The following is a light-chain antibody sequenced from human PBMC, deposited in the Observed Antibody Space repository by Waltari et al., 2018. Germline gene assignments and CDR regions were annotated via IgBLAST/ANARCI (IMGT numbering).Light chain of an antibody. CDR1: ALPKKY. V-gene: IGLV3-10*01. CDR3: YSTDSSGNHRV. CDR2: EDS. Sequence: SYELTKPPSVSVSPGQTARITCSADALPKKYAYWYQQKSGQAPVLVIYEDSKRPSGIPERFSGSSSGTMATLTISGAQVEDEADYYCYSTDSSGNHRVFGGGTKLTVL. J-gene: IGLJ3*02.